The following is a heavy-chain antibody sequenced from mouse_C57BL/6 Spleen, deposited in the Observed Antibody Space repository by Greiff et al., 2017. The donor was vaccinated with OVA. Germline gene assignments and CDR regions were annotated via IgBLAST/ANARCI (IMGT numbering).Heavy chain of an antibody. CDR3: ARRPGYYGSSYAMDY. V-gene: IGHV3-1*01. CDR2: ISYSGST. CDR1: GYSITSGYD. Sequence: ESGPGMVKPSQSLSLTCTVTGYSITSGYDWHWIRHFPGNKLEWMGYISYSGSTNYNPSLKSRISITHDTSKTHFFLKLNSVTTEDTATYYCARRPGYYGSSYAMDYWGQGTSVTVSS. D-gene: IGHD1-1*01. J-gene: IGHJ4*01.